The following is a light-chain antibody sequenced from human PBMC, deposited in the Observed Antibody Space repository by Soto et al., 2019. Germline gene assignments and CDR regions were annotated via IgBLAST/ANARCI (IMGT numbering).Light chain of an antibody. J-gene: IGLJ3*02. V-gene: IGLV1-44*01. CDR3: AAWDDSLNGRWV. Sequence: QAVLTQPPSASGTPGQRVTISCSGSSSNIGVNTVNWYQQLPGTAPKLLISTSNERPSGVPDRFSGSKSGTSASLAISGLQSDDEADYYCAAWDDSLNGRWVFGGGTKLTVL. CDR1: SSNIGVNT. CDR2: TSN.